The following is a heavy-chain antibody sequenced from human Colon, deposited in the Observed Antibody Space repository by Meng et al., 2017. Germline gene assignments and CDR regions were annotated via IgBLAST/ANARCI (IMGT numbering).Heavy chain of an antibody. Sequence: GPQQESGPGLVKTAGTLSLTCAGAGGSSSRSDWWSWVRQPPGKGLEWIGETSHSGSTNYSPSLKSRVTISVDSSKNQFSLNLTSVTAADTAVYFCARVQRFCTGGICSNWFDPWGQGTLVTVSS. V-gene: IGHV4-4*01. J-gene: IGHJ5*02. D-gene: IGHD2-15*01. CDR3: ARVQRFCTGGICSNWFDP. CDR1: GGSSSRSDW. CDR2: TSHSGST.